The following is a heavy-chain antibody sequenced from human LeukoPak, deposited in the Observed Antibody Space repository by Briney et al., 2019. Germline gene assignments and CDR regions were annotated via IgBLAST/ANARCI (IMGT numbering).Heavy chain of an antibody. CDR2: ISGSGGST. CDR1: GFTFSGYA. Sequence: GASLRLSCAVSGFTFSGYAMSWVRQAPGKGLEWVSGISGSGGSTYYADSVKGRFTISRDNSKNTLYLQMNSLRAEDTAVYYCAKDQRGPLFDYWGQGTLVTVSS. D-gene: IGHD6-25*01. CDR3: AKDQRGPLFDY. J-gene: IGHJ4*02. V-gene: IGHV3-23*01.